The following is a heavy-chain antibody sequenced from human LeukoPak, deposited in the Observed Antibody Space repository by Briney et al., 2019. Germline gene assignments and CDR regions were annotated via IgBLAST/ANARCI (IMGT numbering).Heavy chain of an antibody. CDR3: ARALDP. CDR1: GFTVSSNY. CDR2: IHSGGNT. V-gene: IGHV3-66*01. J-gene: IGHJ5*02. Sequence: PGGSLRLSCAASGFTVSSNYMSWVRQAPRKGLEWVSVIHSGGNTYYADSVKGRFTISRDNSKNTLYLQMNSLRAEDTAVYYCARALDPWGQGTLVTVSS.